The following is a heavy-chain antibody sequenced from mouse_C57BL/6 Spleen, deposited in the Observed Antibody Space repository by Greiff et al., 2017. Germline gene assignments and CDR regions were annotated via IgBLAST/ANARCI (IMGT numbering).Heavy chain of an antibody. D-gene: IGHD2-1*01. J-gene: IGHJ1*03. CDR1: GYTFTSYW. Sequence: QVHVKQSGAELAKPGASVKMSCKASGYTFTSYWMHWVKQRPGQGLEWIGYINPSSGYTKYNQKFKDKATLTADKSSSTAYMQLSSLTYEDSAVYYCACYGNSDWDFDVWGTGTTVTVAS. V-gene: IGHV1-7*01. CDR2: INPSSGYT. CDR3: ACYGNSDWDFDV.